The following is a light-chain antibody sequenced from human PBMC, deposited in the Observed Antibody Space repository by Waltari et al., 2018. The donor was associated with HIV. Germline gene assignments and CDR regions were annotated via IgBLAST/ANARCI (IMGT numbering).Light chain of an antibody. J-gene: IGLJ1*01. V-gene: IGLV2-8*01. CDR2: EVS. CDR3: SSHAGSNNYV. Sequence: QSALTQPSPASGSPGPSVTIPCSGPRIDVGGNAYVSCYQQHPGQAPKLMIYEVSKRPSGVPDRFSGSKSGNTASLTVSGLQAEDEADYYCSSHAGSNNYVFGTGTKVTVL. CDR1: RIDVGGNAY.